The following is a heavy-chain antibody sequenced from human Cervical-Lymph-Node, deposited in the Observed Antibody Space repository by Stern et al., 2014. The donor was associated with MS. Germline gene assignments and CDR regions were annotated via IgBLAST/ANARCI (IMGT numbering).Heavy chain of an antibody. V-gene: IGHV5-51*01. D-gene: IGHD1-26*01. CDR2: IY. Sequence: EVQLVESGAEVKKPGESLKVSCKASGYSFTNYWIGWVRQMPRKGLEWMVIIYSPAFQGQVTISADKSISTAYLQWSSLESSDTAIYFCARVRIVGASDAFDLWGQGTMVTVSS. J-gene: IGHJ3*01. CDR3: ARVRIVGASDAFDL. CDR1: GYSFTNYW.